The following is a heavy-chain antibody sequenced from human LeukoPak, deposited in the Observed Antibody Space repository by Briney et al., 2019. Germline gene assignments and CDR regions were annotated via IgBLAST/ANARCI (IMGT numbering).Heavy chain of an antibody. Sequence: ASVTVSRKGSGYSFTSYYMHWVRQAPGQGLEWMGIINPSGGSTSYAQNFQGRVTMTRGTSTSTVYMELSSLRSEDTAVYYCARDSPNYYGSGSPLDYWGQGTLVTVSS. CDR1: GYSFTSYY. J-gene: IGHJ4*02. CDR2: INPSGGST. CDR3: ARDSPNYYGSGSPLDY. V-gene: IGHV1-46*01. D-gene: IGHD3-10*01.